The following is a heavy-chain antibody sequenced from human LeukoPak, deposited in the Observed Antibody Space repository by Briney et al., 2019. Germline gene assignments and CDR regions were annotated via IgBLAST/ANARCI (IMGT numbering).Heavy chain of an antibody. J-gene: IGHJ4*02. CDR2: MNPNNGKA. Sequence: GASVKVSCKASGYTFTSYDINWVRQAPGQGLEWMGWMNPNNGKAGYAQKLQGRVTMTRITSISTAYMELTSLTSEDTAVYYCAKPRAVVIVIGDYYFDYWGQGTLVTVSS. CDR3: AKPRAVVIVIGDYYFDY. V-gene: IGHV1-8*01. CDR1: GYTFTSYD. D-gene: IGHD2-21*01.